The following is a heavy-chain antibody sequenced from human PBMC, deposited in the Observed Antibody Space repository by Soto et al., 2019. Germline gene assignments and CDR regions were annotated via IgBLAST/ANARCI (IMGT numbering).Heavy chain of an antibody. CDR1: GCTVSSDS. V-gene: IGHV3-48*01. J-gene: IGHJ3*02. Sequence: GGSVRLSCAACGCTVSSDSMNWVRKAPGKGLEWVSYISSSSSTIYYADSVKGRFTISRDNAKNSLYLQMNSLRAEDTAVYYRASPEYNWNAEDAFDIWGQGTTVTVSS. CDR3: ASPEYNWNAEDAFDI. D-gene: IGHD1-20*01. CDR2: ISSSSSTI.